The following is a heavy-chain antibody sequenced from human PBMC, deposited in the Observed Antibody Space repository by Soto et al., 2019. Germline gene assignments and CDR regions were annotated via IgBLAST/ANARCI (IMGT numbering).Heavy chain of an antibody. V-gene: IGHV3-33*01. D-gene: IGHD3-16*01. J-gene: IGHJ4*02. CDR3: ARDGDVNTGFGKDY. CDR1: GFSFSSYG. Sequence: GSLRLSCAASGFSFSSYGMHWVRQAPGKGLEWVAFIWHDGGNKFYAESVKGRFTISRDNSKNTLYLQMKSLSAEDTAMYYCARDGDVNTGFGKDYWGQGTLVTVSS. CDR2: IWHDGGNK.